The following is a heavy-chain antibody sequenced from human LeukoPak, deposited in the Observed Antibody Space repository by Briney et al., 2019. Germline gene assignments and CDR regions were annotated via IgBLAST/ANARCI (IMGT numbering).Heavy chain of an antibody. Sequence: PGGSLRLSCAASGFTFSSYWMSWVRQAPGKGLEWVANIKQDGSEKYYVDSVKGRFTISRDNAKNSLYLQMNSLRAEDTAVYYCARGETVGWFGELFRPFSYYYYYMDVWGKGTTVTVSS. J-gene: IGHJ6*03. V-gene: IGHV3-7*01. CDR1: GFTFSSYW. CDR3: ARGETVGWFGELFRPFSYYYYYMDV. D-gene: IGHD3-10*01. CDR2: IKQDGSEK.